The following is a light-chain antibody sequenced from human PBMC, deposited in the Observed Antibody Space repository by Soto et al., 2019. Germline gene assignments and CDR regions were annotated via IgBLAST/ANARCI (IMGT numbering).Light chain of an antibody. Sequence: DIQMTQSPSTLSGSVGGRVTITCRASQTIRSWLAWYQQKPGKAPKLLTYKASTLKSAVPSRFIGIGSGTEFTLTISSLPPDDSATYYCQHYNSYSEALGQGTKVDIK. J-gene: IGKJ1*01. CDR3: QHYNSYSEA. CDR2: KAS. CDR1: QTIRSW. V-gene: IGKV1-5*03.